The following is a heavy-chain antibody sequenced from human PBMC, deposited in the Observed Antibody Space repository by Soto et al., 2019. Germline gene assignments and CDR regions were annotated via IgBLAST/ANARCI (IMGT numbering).Heavy chain of an antibody. J-gene: IGHJ4*02. CDR1: GFTFSSYS. CDR3: ASDLRGEDY. Sequence: GVLRLSCAASGFTFSSYSMNWVRQAPGKGLEWVSSISSSSSYIYYADSVKGRFTISRDNAKNSLYLQMNSLRAEDTAVYYCASDLRGEDYWGQGTLVTVSS. D-gene: IGHD7-27*01. V-gene: IGHV3-21*01. CDR2: ISSSSSYI.